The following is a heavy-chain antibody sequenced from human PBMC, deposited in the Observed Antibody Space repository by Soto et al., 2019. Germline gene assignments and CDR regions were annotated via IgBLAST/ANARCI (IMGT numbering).Heavy chain of an antibody. CDR2: ITENSGYI. CDR1: GFTFRSYP. V-gene: IGHV3-23*01. D-gene: IGHD4-4*01. Sequence: GGSLRLSCAAPGFTFRSYPMTWVRQAPGKGLEWLSTITENSGYIWYADSVKGRFTISRDNSKDTLFLQMNSLRAEDTAVYYCEKKGPVISPGNYFDYWGQGALVTVSS. J-gene: IGHJ4*02. CDR3: EKKGPVISPGNYFDY.